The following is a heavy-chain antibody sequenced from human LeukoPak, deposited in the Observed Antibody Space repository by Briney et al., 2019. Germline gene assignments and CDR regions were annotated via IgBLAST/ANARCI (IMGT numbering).Heavy chain of an antibody. Sequence: GESLKISCRTSGYNFVNYWIHWVRQMPGKGLEWMGIIYPGDSNIRYSPSFQGQVTISADKSVTTAYLQWSSLKASDTAMYFCARLNGGANLLGDSLDIWGQGTMVTVSS. D-gene: IGHD4/OR15-4a*01. CDR1: GYNFVNYW. CDR3: ARLNGGANLLGDSLDI. J-gene: IGHJ3*02. V-gene: IGHV5-51*01. CDR2: IYPGDSNI.